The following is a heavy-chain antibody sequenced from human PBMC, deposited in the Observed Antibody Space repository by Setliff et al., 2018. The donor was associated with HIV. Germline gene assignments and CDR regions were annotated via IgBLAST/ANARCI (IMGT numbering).Heavy chain of an antibody. CDR1: GYTFTSYD. V-gene: IGHV1-8*02. CDR3: ARRITGLDAFDI. CDR2: RNPNSGNT. J-gene: IGHJ3*02. Sequence: GASVKVSCKASGYTFTSYDINWVRQATGQGLEWMGWRNPNSGNTGYAQKFQGRVTMTRNTSISTAYMELSSPRSEDTAVYYCARRITGLDAFDILGQGTMVTVSS. D-gene: IGHD2-8*02.